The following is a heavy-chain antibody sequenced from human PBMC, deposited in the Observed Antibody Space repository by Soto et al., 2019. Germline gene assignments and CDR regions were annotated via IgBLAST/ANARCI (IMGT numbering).Heavy chain of an antibody. Sequence: ASVKVSCKASGGTFSSYTISWVRQAPGQGLEWMGRIIPILGIANYAQKFQGRVTITADKSTSTAYMELSSLRSEDTAVYYCARGELSNNNWFDPWGQGTLVTVSS. J-gene: IGHJ5*02. V-gene: IGHV1-69*02. CDR2: IIPILGIA. CDR1: GGTFSSYT. CDR3: ARGELSNNNWFDP. D-gene: IGHD3-16*02.